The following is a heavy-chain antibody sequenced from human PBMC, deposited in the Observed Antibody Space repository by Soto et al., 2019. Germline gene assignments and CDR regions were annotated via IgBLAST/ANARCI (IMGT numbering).Heavy chain of an antibody. V-gene: IGHV1-46*03. J-gene: IGHJ6*02. CDR1: GYTFTSYY. Sequence: QVQLVQSGAEVKKPGASVKVSCKASGYTFTSYYMHWVRQAPGQGLEWMGIINPSGGSTSYGQKVQGGVTMTRDTSTSTVDMELSRLRSEDTAVYDCARFPGRVGAGYYCGMDVWGQGTTVTVSS. D-gene: IGHD1-26*01. CDR2: INPSGGST. CDR3: ARFPGRVGAGYYCGMDV.